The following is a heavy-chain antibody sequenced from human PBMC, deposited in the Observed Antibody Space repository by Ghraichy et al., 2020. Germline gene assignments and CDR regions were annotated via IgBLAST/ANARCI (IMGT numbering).Heavy chain of an antibody. D-gene: IGHD3-3*01. Sequence: TLSLTCSVSNGSTDKYYWTWIRQAPGKGLEWIGYIHYNGGTNYSPSLKSRVTISIDKSKNQFSLNLNSVTAADTAVYYCARGGNYDFWSGHFYFWYFEIWGRDTLITVSS. J-gene: IGHJ2*01. CDR2: IHYNGGT. CDR1: NGSTDKYY. V-gene: IGHV4-59*01. CDR3: ARGGNYDFWSGHFYFWYFEI.